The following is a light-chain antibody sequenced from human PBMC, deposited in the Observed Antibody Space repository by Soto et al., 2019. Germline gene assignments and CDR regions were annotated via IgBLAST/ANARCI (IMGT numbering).Light chain of an antibody. Sequence: QSVLKQPSSVSRAPRESIALSFTGANSAVGGYNYVSWYQQHPGKAPKLMIYDVSNRPSGVSNRFSGSKSGNTASLTISGLQAEDEADYYCSSYTSSSSVVFGGGTKVTV. CDR1: NSAVGGYNY. J-gene: IGLJ2*01. V-gene: IGLV2-14*01. CDR3: SSYTSSSSVV. CDR2: DVS.